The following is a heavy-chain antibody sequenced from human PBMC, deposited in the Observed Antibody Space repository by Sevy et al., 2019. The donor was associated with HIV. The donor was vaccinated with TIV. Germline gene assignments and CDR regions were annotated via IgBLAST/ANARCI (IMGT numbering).Heavy chain of an antibody. V-gene: IGHV3-48*04. J-gene: IGHJ6*02. CDR1: GFTFSTYS. CDR3: AREGSSHSMDV. D-gene: IGHD1-26*01. CDR2: ISSSGSTI. Sequence: GGSLRLSCAGFGFTFSTYSMNWVRQAPGKGLEWISYISSSGSTIYYADSVKGRFTVSRDNAKNSQFLQMNSLRAEDTGVYYCAREGSSHSMDVWGQGTTVTVSS.